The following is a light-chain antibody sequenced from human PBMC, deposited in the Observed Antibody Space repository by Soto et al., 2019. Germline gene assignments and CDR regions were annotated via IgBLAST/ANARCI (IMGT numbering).Light chain of an antibody. J-gene: IGKJ4*01. Sequence: DIQMTQSPSSVSASVGDRVSITCRASQGISNWLAWYQQKPGRAPKLLIYTGSSLQSGVPSRFSGTGTGTDFTLTISSLQPEDVATYYCQQANSFPLTFGGGTKVEIK. V-gene: IGKV1-12*01. CDR3: QQANSFPLT. CDR2: TGS. CDR1: QGISNW.